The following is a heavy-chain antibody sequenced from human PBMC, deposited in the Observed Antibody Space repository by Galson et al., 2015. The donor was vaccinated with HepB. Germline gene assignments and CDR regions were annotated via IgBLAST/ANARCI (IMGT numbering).Heavy chain of an antibody. D-gene: IGHD3-10*01. CDR1: GFTFSSYW. CDR2: IKQDGSEK. J-gene: IGHJ6*03. V-gene: IGHV3-7*01. CDR3: ARDPRWVRGVIGLDYMDV. Sequence: SLRLSCAASGFTFSSYWMSWVRQAPGKGLEWVANIKQDGSEKYYVDSVKGRFTISRDNAKNSLYLQMNSLRAEDTAVYYCARDPRWVRGVIGLDYMDVWGKGTTVTVSS.